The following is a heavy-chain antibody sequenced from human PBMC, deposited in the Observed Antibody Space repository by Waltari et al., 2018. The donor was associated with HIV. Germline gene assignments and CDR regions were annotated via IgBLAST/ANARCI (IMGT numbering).Heavy chain of an antibody. Sequence: EVQLVESGGGLVQPGGSLRLSCVASGFTFSNHGRNWVRQTPTKGLEWVANIKDDGGEEYYVDSVKGRFTISRDNAKNSLYLQMNSLRVEDTAVYYCARLVYTGSYIDSFDVWGQGTKATVSS. J-gene: IGHJ3*01. CDR3: ARLVYTGSYIDSFDV. D-gene: IGHD1-26*01. CDR2: IKDDGGEE. CDR1: GFTFSNHG. V-gene: IGHV3-7*01.